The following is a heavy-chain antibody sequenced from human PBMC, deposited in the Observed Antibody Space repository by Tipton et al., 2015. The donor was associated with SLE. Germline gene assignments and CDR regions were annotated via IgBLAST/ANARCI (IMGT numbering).Heavy chain of an antibody. CDR1: GFTFSSYA. D-gene: IGHD3-3*01. J-gene: IGHJ4*02. V-gene: IGHV3-30*04. Sequence: SLRLSCAASGFTFSSYAMHWVRQAPGKGLEWVAVISYDGSNKYYADSVKGRFTISRDNSKNTLYLQMNSLRAEDTAVYYCARDRGLIDFWSGYIIDYWGQGTLVTVSS. CDR3: ARDRGLIDFWSGYIIDY. CDR2: ISYDGSNK.